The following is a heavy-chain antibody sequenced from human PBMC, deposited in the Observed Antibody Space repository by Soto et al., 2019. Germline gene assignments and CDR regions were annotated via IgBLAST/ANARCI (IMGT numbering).Heavy chain of an antibody. D-gene: IGHD4-17*01. CDR2: ISAYNGNT. CDR1: GYTFTGYG. Sequence: VASVKVSCKASGYTFTGYGISWVRQAPGQGLEWMGWISAYNGNTNYAQKLQGRVTMTTDTSTSTAYMELRSLRSDDTAVYYCARRVTDYGDYGFDYYYGMDVWGQGTTVTVSS. CDR3: ARRVTDYGDYGFDYYYGMDV. V-gene: IGHV1-18*01. J-gene: IGHJ6*02.